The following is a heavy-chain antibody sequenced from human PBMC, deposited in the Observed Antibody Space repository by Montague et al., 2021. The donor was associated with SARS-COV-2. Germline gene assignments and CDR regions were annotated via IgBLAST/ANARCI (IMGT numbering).Heavy chain of an antibody. CDR2: KYDSAST. J-gene: IGHJ4*02. Sequence: SETLSLTCTVSGASISSRSYYWGWIRQPPGMGHIWIVFKYDSASTYYNPTIQIRVTIYVDTSKNQFSLKLSSVTAADTAVYYCATLPSSITIFVVVQGYCLDVWGQGTLVTVSS. D-gene: IGHD3-3*01. CDR3: ATLPSSITIFVVVQGYCLDV. V-gene: IGHV4-39*01. CDR1: GASISSRSYY.